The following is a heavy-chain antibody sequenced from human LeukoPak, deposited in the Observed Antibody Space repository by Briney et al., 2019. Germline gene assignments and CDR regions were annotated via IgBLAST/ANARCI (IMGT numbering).Heavy chain of an antibody. CDR2: INWNGGSI. J-gene: IGHJ4*02. V-gene: IGHV3-20*04. CDR1: GFTFDDYG. D-gene: IGHD4-11*01. Sequence: PGGSLRLSCAASGFTFDDYGMSWVRQAPGKGLEWVSGINWNGGSIGYADSVKGRFTISRDNAKNSLYLQMNSLRAEDTALYYCAKSTATGYARRGFDYWGQGTLVTVSS. CDR3: AKSTATGYARRGFDY.